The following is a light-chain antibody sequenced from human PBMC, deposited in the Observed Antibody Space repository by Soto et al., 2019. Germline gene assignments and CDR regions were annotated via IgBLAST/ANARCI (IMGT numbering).Light chain of an antibody. V-gene: IGKV3-20*01. CDR2: DAS. CDR3: QQYGSSGT. Sequence: EIVLTQSPGTLSLSPGESATLSCRASQSVPNTHLAWYQQRPGQAPRLLIYDASRRDTDIPARFSGSGSGTDFTLTISSLEPEDFAVYYCQQYGSSGTFGQGTKVDIK. CDR1: QSVPNTH. J-gene: IGKJ1*01.